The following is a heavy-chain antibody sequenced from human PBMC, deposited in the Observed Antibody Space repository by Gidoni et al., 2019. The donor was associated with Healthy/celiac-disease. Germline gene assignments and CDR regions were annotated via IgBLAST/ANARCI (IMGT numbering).Heavy chain of an antibody. CDR1: GFTFSSYD. CDR2: IGTAGDT. Sequence: EVQLVESGGGLVQPGGSLRLSCAASGFTFSSYDMHWVRQATGKGLEWVSAIGTAGDTYYPGSVKGRFTISRENAKNSLYLQMNSLRAGDTAVYYCARGSTPHGELRYDGGAFDIWGQGTMVTVSS. D-gene: IGHD1-26*01. CDR3: ARGSTPHGELRYDGGAFDI. V-gene: IGHV3-13*01. J-gene: IGHJ3*02.